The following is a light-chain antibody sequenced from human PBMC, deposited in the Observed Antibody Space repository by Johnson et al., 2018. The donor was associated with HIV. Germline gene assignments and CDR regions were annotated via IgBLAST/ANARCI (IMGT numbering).Light chain of an antibody. J-gene: IGLJ1*01. Sequence: QYALTQPPSVSAAPGQKVTISCSGSSSNIGNNYVSWYQQVPGAAPKLLIYDNNKRPSGIPDRFSGSKSGTSATLDITGLQTGDEADYYCGTWDSSLSAPRVFGTGTKVTVL. CDR1: SSNIGNNY. V-gene: IGLV1-51*01. CDR3: GTWDSSLSAPRV. CDR2: DNN.